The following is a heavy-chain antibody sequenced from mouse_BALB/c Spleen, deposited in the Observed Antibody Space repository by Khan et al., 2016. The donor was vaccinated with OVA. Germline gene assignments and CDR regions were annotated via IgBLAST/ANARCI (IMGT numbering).Heavy chain of an antibody. V-gene: IGHV5-17*02. J-gene: IGHJ2*01. CDR2: ISSGSSTI. Sequence: EVQGVESGGGLVQPGGSRKLSCAASGFTFSRFGMHWVRQAPEKGLEWVAYISSGSSTIYYADTVKGRFTISRDNPKNTLFLQMTSLRSEDTAMYYCARDSNFDYWGQGTTLTVSS. CDR3: ARDSNFDY. CDR1: GFTFSRFG.